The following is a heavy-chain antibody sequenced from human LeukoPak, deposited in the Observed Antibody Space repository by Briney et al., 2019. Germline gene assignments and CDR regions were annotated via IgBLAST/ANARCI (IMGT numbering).Heavy chain of an antibody. CDR1: RFILSNCA. J-gene: IGHJ4*02. CDR3: VKEVVATIPPL. V-gene: IGHV3-23*01. Sequence: GGSLRLSCAASRFILSNCAMTWVRQAPGKGLQWVSGIDVKGTRTYYADSVKGRFTISRDNSKNTLFLQMNSLRAEDTAVYYCVKEVVATIPPLWGQGTLVTVSS. D-gene: IGHD5-12*01. CDR2: IDVKGTRT.